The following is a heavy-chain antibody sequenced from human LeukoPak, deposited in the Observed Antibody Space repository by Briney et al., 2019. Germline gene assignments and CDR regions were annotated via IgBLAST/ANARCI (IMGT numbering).Heavy chain of an antibody. CDR2: ISGSGGST. CDR3: AILTFPYYYGSGTSAGGFDY. D-gene: IGHD3-10*01. V-gene: IGHV3-23*01. Sequence: GGSLRLSCAASGFTFSSYAMSWVRQAPGKGLEWVSAISGSGGSTYYADSVKGRFTISRDNSKNTLYLQMNSLRAEDTAVYYCAILTFPYYYGSGTSAGGFDYWGQGTLVTVSS. J-gene: IGHJ4*02. CDR1: GFTFSSYA.